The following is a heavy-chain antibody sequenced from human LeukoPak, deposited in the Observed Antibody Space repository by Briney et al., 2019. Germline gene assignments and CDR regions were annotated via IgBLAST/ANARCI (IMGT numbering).Heavy chain of an antibody. D-gene: IGHD2-2*01. J-gene: IGHJ4*02. CDR2: ISGSGGST. Sequence: PGGSLRLSCAASGFTFSSYAMSWVRQAPGKGLEWVSAISGSGGSTYYADSVKGRFTISRDNSKNTLYLQMNSLRAEDMAVYYCAREYCSSTSCYGHFDYWGQGTLVTVSS. CDR3: AREYCSSTSCYGHFDY. V-gene: IGHV3-23*01. CDR1: GFTFSSYA.